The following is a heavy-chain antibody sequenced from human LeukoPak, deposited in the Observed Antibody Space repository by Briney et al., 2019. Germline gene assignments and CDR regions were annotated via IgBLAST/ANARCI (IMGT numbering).Heavy chain of an antibody. CDR3: ATDAAGHDAFDI. D-gene: IGHD6-19*01. J-gene: IGHJ3*02. CDR2: LDPEDGET. V-gene: IGHV1-24*01. Sequence: ASVKVSCKVSGYTLTELSMHWVRQAPGKGLEWMGGLDPEDGETIYAQKFQGRVTMTEDTSTDTAYMELSSLRSEDTAVYYCATDAAGHDAFDIWGQGTMVTVSS. CDR1: GYTLTELS.